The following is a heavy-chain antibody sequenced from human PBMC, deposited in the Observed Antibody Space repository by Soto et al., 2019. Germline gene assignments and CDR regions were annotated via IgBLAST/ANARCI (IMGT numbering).Heavy chain of an antibody. CDR1: GFTFSSYS. CDR3: ARDHVVVVPAADYYYGMDV. CDR2: ISSSSSYI. V-gene: IGHV3-21*01. J-gene: IGHJ6*02. D-gene: IGHD2-2*01. Sequence: GGSLRLSCAASGFTFSSYSMNWVRQAPGKGLEWVSSISSSSSYIYYADSLKGRFTISRDNAKNSLYLQMNSLRAEDTAVYYGARDHVVVVPAADYYYGMDVWGQGTTVTVSS.